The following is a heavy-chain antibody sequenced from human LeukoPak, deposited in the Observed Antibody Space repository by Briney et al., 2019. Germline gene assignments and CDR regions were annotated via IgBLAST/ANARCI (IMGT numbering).Heavy chain of an antibody. J-gene: IGHJ4*02. CDR1: GYTFTGYY. V-gene: IGHV1-2*02. CDR2: INPNSGGT. Sequence: GASVKVSCKASGYTFTGYYMHWVRQAPGQGLEWMGWINPNSGGTIYAQKFQGRVTMTEDTSTDTAYMELSSLRSEDTAVYYCATASTNSFDLDYWGQGTLVTVSS. D-gene: IGHD2-8*01. CDR3: ATASTNSFDLDY.